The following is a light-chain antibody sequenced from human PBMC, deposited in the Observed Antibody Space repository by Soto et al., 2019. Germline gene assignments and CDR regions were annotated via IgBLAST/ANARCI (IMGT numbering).Light chain of an antibody. CDR1: QGISNY. Sequence: DIQMTQSPSSLTASVGDRVTITCRASQGISNYLAWYQQKPGEVPNLLIYAASTLQSGVPSRFSGSGSGPDFTLTISSLQPADVATYYCLHHNSALLTFGGGTRVEIK. CDR3: LHHNSALLT. CDR2: AAS. J-gene: IGKJ4*01. V-gene: IGKV1-27*01.